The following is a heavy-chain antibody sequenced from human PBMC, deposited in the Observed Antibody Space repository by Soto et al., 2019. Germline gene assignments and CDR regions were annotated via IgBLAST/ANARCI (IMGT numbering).Heavy chain of an antibody. J-gene: IGHJ6*02. CDR3: AKEGFNTFFGVVTGYYYYYGMDV. V-gene: IGHV3-23*01. D-gene: IGHD3-3*01. CDR2: IKDSGGTT. Sequence: EVQLLESGGGLVQPGGSLRLSCAASGFTFSSDAMSWVRQAPGKGLEWVPCIKDSGGTTWYEDSVKGRLTISRDNSKNTVYLQMNGLRAEDTAVYYCAKEGFNTFFGVVTGYYYYYGMDVWGQGTTVTVSS. CDR1: GFTFSSDA.